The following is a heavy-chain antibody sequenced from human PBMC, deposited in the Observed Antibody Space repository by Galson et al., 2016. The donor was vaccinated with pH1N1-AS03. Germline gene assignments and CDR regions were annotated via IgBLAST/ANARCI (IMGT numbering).Heavy chain of an antibody. CDR3: AKDVLECSGGRCYPGTTDS. CDR2: VIGRGGST. J-gene: IGHJ4*02. CDR1: GFTFHNFA. Sequence: SLRLSCAASGFTFHNFAMTWVRQAPGKGLEWVSGVIGRGGSTFYADPVKGRFTISRDNSKNTLFLQMDNLRVEDTAVYYCAKDVLECSGGRCYPGTTDSWGQGTLVTVSS. V-gene: IGHV3-23*01. D-gene: IGHD2-15*01.